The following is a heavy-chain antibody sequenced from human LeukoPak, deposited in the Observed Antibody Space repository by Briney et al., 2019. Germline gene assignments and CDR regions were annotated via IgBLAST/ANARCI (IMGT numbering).Heavy chain of an antibody. CDR1: GGSISSYY. V-gene: IGHV4-59*01. CDR3: ARARRRDAFDI. CDR2: IYYSGST. J-gene: IGHJ3*02. Sequence: PSETLSLTCTVSGGSISSYYWSWIRQPPGKGLGWIGYIYYSGSTNYNPSLKSRVTISVDTSKNQFSLKLSSVTAADTAVYYCARARRRDAFDIWGQGTMVTVSS.